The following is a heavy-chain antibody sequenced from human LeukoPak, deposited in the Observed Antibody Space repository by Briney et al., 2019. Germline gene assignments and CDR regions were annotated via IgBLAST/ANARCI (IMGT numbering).Heavy chain of an antibody. D-gene: IGHD3-10*01. CDR1: GDSVSSKSAT. J-gene: IGHJ5*02. CDR3: ARNTPDFGTHQRFDP. Sequence: SQTLSLTCAISGDSVSSKSATWNWIRQSPSRGLEWLGRTYYRSKWYNDFAASVESRITINPDTSKNQFSLQLNSVTPEDTAFYYCARNTPDFGTHQRFDPWGQGTLVTVSS. V-gene: IGHV6-1*01. CDR2: TYYRSKWYN.